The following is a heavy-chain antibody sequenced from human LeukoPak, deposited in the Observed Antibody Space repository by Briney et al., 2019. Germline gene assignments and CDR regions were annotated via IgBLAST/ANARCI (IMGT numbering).Heavy chain of an antibody. Sequence: PGGSQRLSCAASGFTLSSYAMSWVRQAPGKGLEWVSAISGSGGSTYYADSVKGRFTISRDNSKNTLYLQMNSLRAEDTAVYYCAKDPSGSYYFWFDPWGQGTLVTVSS. CDR2: ISGSGGST. V-gene: IGHV3-23*01. CDR1: GFTLSSYA. D-gene: IGHD1-26*01. J-gene: IGHJ5*02. CDR3: AKDPSGSYYFWFDP.